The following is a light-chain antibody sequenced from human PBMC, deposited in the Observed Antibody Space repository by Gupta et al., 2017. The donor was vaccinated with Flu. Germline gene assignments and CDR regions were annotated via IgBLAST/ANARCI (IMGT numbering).Light chain of an antibody. Sequence: APLLLSPVDCTTPSSGPGSTVDSNYLTWYQQKPGQAPRLLIYDASTRDTGVPDRFSGSGSGTDFTLTISSLEAEDFAVYYCQQYYTSPFTFGQGTKVEIK. J-gene: IGKJ2*01. CDR3: QQYYTSPFT. CDR2: DAS. V-gene: IGKV3D-20*01. CDR1: STVDSNY.